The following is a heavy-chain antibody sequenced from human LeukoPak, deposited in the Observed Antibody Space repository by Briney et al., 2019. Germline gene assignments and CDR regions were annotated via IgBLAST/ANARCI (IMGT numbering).Heavy chain of an antibody. Sequence: SVKVSCKASGGTFSSHAISWVRQAPGQGLEWMGRIIPILGIANYAQKFQGRVTITADTSTSTAYMDLRSLRSEDTAVYYCARGVTGTNLQDYWGQGTLVTVSS. CDR1: GGTFSSHA. CDR2: IIPILGIA. CDR3: ARGVTGTNLQDY. D-gene: IGHD1-7*01. V-gene: IGHV1-69*04. J-gene: IGHJ4*02.